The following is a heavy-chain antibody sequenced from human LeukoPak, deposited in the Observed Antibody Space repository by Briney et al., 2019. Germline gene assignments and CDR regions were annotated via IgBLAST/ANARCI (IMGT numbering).Heavy chain of an antibody. CDR3: AREENSSGYSGYFDY. V-gene: IGHV1-2*02. J-gene: IGHJ4*02. CDR1: GYTFTGYY. D-gene: IGHD3-22*01. Sequence: ASVKVSCKASGYTFTGYYMHWVRQAPGQGLEWIVWINPNSGGTNYAQKFQGRVTMTRDTSISTAYMELSRLRSDDTAVYYCAREENSSGYSGYFDYWGQGTLVTVSS. CDR2: INPNSGGT.